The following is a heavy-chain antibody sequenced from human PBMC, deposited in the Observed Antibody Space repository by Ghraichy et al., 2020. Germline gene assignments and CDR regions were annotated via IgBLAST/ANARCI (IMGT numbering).Heavy chain of an antibody. CDR2: ISSSSSYI. CDR3: ARGPTFWSGYPAYYFDY. D-gene: IGHD3-3*01. CDR1: GFTFSSYS. J-gene: IGHJ4*02. Sequence: GESLNISCAASGFTFSSYSMNWVRQAPGKGLEWVSSISSSSSYIYYADSVKGRFTISRDNAKNSLYLQMNSLRAEDTAVYYCARGPTFWSGYPAYYFDYWGQGTLVTVSS. V-gene: IGHV3-21*01.